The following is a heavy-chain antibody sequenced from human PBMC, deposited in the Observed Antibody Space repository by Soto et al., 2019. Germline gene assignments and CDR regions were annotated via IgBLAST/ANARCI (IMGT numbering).Heavy chain of an antibody. CDR2: INHSGST. Sequence: PSETLSLTCAVYGGSFSGYYWSWIRQPPGKGLEWIGEINHSGSTNYNPSLKSRVTISVDTSKNQFSLKLSSVTAADTAVYYCARAGRLRYFDWLGEYFQHWGQGTLVTVSS. CDR3: ARAGRLRYFDWLGEYFQH. J-gene: IGHJ1*01. V-gene: IGHV4-34*01. D-gene: IGHD3-9*01. CDR1: GGSFSGYY.